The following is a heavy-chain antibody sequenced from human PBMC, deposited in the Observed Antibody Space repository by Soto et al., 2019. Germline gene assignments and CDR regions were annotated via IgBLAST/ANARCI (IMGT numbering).Heavy chain of an antibody. CDR3: ARVAFSSWSGYYSGYYYYYYMDV. V-gene: IGHV4-59*01. CDR1: GGSISSYY. CDR2: IYYSGST. D-gene: IGHD3-3*01. J-gene: IGHJ6*03. Sequence: SETLSLTCTVSGGSISSYYWSWIRQPPGKGLEWIGYIYYSGSTNYNPSIKSRVTISVDTSKNQFSLKLSSVTAADTAVYYCARVAFSSWSGYYSGYYYYYYMDVWGKGTTVTVSS.